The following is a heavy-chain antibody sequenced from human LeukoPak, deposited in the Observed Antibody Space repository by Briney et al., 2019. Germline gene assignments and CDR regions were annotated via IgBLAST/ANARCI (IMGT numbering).Heavy chain of an antibody. CDR1: GGSISSGGYY. V-gene: IGHV4-31*03. J-gene: IGHJ3*02. Sequence: SQTLSLTCTVSGGSISSGGYYWSWIRQHPGKGLEWIGYIYYSGSTYYNPSLKSRVTISVYTSKNQFSLKLSSVTAADTAVYYCARDSTLGYIGAFDIWGQGTMVTVSS. D-gene: IGHD1-26*01. CDR2: IYYSGST. CDR3: ARDSTLGYIGAFDI.